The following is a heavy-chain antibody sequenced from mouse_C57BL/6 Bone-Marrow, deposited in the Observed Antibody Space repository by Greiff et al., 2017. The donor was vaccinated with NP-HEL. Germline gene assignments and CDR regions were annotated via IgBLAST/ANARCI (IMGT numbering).Heavy chain of an antibody. J-gene: IGHJ4*01. CDR1: GYAFSSSW. CDR2: IYPGDGDT. Sequence: VQLQQSGPELVKPGASVKISCKASGYAFSSSWMNWVKQRPGKGLEWIGRIYPGDGDTNYNGKFKGKATLTVDKSSSTAYMQLSSLTSEDSAVXFCSRSLTVPPYYAMDYWGQGTSVTVSS. CDR3: SRSLTVPPYYAMDY. V-gene: IGHV1-82*01. D-gene: IGHD4-1*01.